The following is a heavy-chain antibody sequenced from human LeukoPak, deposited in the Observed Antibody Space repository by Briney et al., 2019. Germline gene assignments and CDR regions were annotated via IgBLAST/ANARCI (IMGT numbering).Heavy chain of an antibody. CDR3: ARDGIAAAGQYYCYGMDV. D-gene: IGHD6-13*01. Sequence: PGGSLRLSCAASGFTFSSYGMHWVRQAPGKGLEWVAVIWYDGDNKYYADSVKGRFTISRDNSKNTLYLQMNRLRAEDTAVYYCARDGIAAAGQYYCYGMDVWGQGTTATVSS. V-gene: IGHV3-33*01. CDR2: IWYDGDNK. CDR1: GFTFSSYG. J-gene: IGHJ6*02.